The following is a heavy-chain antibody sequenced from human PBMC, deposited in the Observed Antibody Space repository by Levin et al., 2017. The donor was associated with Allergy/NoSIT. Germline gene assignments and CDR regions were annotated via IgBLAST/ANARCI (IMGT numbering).Heavy chain of an antibody. D-gene: IGHD2-2*01. J-gene: IGHJ6*03. Sequence: GGSLRLSCAASGFTFSSYDMHWVRQPTGKGLEWVSGIGFAGETYYAGSVKGRFTISRENAKNSLHLQMNSLRAGDTAVYYCARGGYCSSTSCYVDYMDVWGKGTTVTVS. CDR1: GFTFSSYD. V-gene: IGHV3-13*01. CDR2: IGFAGET. CDR3: ARGGYCSSTSCYVDYMDV.